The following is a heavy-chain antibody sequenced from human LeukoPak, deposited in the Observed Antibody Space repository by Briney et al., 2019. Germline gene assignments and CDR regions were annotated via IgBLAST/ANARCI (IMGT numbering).Heavy chain of an antibody. J-gene: IGHJ5*02. Sequence: SETLSLTCTVSGGSISSSYWSWIRQPPGKGLEWIGYIYYSGSTNYNPSLKSRVTISVDTSKNQFSLKLSSVTAADTAVYYCARDAAGRGSGSYSNWFDPWGQGTLVTVSS. CDR1: GGSISSSY. D-gene: IGHD3-10*01. V-gene: IGHV4-59*01. CDR2: IYYSGST. CDR3: ARDAAGRGSGSYSNWFDP.